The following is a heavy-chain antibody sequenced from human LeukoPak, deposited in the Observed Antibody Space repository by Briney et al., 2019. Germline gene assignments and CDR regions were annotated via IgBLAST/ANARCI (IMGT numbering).Heavy chain of an antibody. D-gene: IGHD4-23*01. CDR1: GFTFDDYA. V-gene: IGHV3-9*01. Sequence: GGSLRLSCAASGFTFDDYAMHWVRQAPGKGLEWVSGISWNSGSIGYADSVKGRFTISRDNAKNSLYLQMNSLRAEDTALYYCAKDMRGQGGNAFDYWGQETLVTVSS. CDR3: AKDMRGQGGNAFDY. J-gene: IGHJ4*02. CDR2: ISWNSGSI.